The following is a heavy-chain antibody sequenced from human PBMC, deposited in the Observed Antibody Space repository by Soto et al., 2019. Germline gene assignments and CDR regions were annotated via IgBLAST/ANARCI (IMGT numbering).Heavy chain of an antibody. CDR1: GGSISSGGYY. V-gene: IGHV4-31*03. Sequence: QVQLQESGPGLVKPSQTLSLTCTVSGGSISSGGYYWSWIRQHPGKGLEWIGYIYYSGSTYYNPSLTSRVTISVDTSKNHFSLKLSSVTAADTAVYYCARDRDDILTGYSYGMDVWGQGTTVTVSS. D-gene: IGHD3-9*01. J-gene: IGHJ6*02. CDR2: IYYSGST. CDR3: ARDRDDILTGYSYGMDV.